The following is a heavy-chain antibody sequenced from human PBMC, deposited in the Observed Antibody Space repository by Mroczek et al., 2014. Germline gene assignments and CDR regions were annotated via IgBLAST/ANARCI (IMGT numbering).Heavy chain of an antibody. V-gene: IGHV1-18*01. D-gene: IGHD3-22*01. Sequence: SGAEVKKPGASVKVSCKASGYTFTSYGISWVRQAPGQGLEWMGWISAYNGNTNYAQKLQGRVTMTTDTSTSTAYMELRSLRSDDTAVYYCARVLGIDYYDSSGYYVTPFDYWGQGTPGHRL. J-gene: IGHJ4*02. CDR3: ARVLGIDYYDSSGYYVTPFDY. CDR1: GYTFTSYG. CDR2: ISAYNGNT.